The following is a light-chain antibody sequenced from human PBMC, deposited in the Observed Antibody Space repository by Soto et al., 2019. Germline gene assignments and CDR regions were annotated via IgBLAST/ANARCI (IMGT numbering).Light chain of an antibody. CDR2: EVN. V-gene: IGLV2-8*01. CDR3: RSYAGGTKV. Sequence: QSVLTQPPSASGSPGQSVAISCTGTSSDVGGYNYVSWYQQHPGKAPKLMIYEVNKRPSGVPDRFSGSKSGNTASLTVSGLQAEDEADYYSRSYAGGTKVLGTGPKAPS. J-gene: IGLJ1*01. CDR1: SSDVGGYNY.